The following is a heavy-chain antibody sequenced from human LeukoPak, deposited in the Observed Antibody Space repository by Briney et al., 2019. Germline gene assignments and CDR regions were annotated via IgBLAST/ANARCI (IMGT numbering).Heavy chain of an antibody. D-gene: IGHD3-22*01. J-gene: IGHJ4*02. CDR1: GGSISSSSYY. CDR2: IYYSGST. Sequence: SETLSLTCTVSGGSISSSSYYWGWIRQPPGKGLEWIGSIYYSGSTYYNPSLKSRVTISVDTSKNQFSLKLSSVTAADTAVYYCVNDDSSGQFLDYWGQGTLVTVSS. V-gene: IGHV4-39*01. CDR3: VNDDSSGQFLDY.